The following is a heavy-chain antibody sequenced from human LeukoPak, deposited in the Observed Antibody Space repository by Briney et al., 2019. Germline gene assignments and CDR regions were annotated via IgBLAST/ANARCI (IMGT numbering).Heavy chain of an antibody. J-gene: IGHJ4*02. CDR3: AKGSNYPDY. Sequence: GGSLRLSCAASGFTFSSYGMHWVRQAPGKGLEWVAVISYDGSNKYYADSVKGRFTISGDNSKNTLYLQMNSLRAEDTSVYYCAKGSNYPDYWGQGTLVTVSS. CDR2: ISYDGSNK. CDR1: GFTFSSYG. V-gene: IGHV3-30*18.